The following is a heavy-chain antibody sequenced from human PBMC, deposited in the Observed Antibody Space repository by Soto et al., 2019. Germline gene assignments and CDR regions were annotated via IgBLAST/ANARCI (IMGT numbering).Heavy chain of an antibody. V-gene: IGHV4-34*01. CDR2: INHSGST. CDR1: GGSFSGYY. J-gene: IGHJ4*02. Sequence: KTSETLSLTCAVYGGSFSGYYWSWIRQPPGKGLEWIGEINHSGSTNYNPSLKSRVTISVDTSKNQFSLKLSSVTAADTAVYYCARALSGYDYVWGSYRYPQYFDYWGQGTLVTVSS. D-gene: IGHD3-16*02. CDR3: ARALSGYDYVWGSYRYPQYFDY.